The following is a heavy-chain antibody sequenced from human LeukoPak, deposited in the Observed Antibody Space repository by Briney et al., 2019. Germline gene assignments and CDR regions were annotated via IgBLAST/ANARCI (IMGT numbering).Heavy chain of an antibody. CDR3: ATSRAHYDISTGYSDPDAFDI. J-gene: IGHJ3*02. Sequence: SETLSLTCAVSGGSISSGGYSWSWIRQPPGKGLEWIGYIYHSGSTYYNPSLKSRVTISVDRSKNQFSLKLSSVTAADTAVYYCATSRAHYDISTGYSDPDAFDIWGQGTMVIVSS. CDR2: IYHSGST. D-gene: IGHD3-9*01. V-gene: IGHV4-30-2*01. CDR1: GGSISSGGYS.